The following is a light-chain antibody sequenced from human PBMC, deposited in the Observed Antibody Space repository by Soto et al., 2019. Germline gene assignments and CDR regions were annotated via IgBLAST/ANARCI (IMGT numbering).Light chain of an antibody. J-gene: IGKJ2*02. CDR2: AAS. CDR1: QNISTF. CDR3: QQSYSSWCT. Sequence: DIQMTQSPSSLSASVGDRDTITCRASQNISTFLNWYQQEPGKAPKLLIYAASRLQGGVPSRFSGSGSGTDFTLTITSLQPEDFASYYCQQSYSSWCTFGQGTKLEIK. V-gene: IGKV1-39*01.